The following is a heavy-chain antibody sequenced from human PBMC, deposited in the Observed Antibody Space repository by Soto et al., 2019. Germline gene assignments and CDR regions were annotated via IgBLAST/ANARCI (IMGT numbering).Heavy chain of an antibody. J-gene: IGHJ6*03. Sequence: GGSLRLSCPASGFTFGDYAMSWFRQATGKGLEWVGFIRSKAYGGTTEYAASVKGRFTISRDDSKSIAYLQMNSLKTEDTAVYYCTRDPPNVVVPAAMTWYYYYMDVWGKGTTVTVSS. V-gene: IGHV3-49*03. CDR1: GFTFGDYA. CDR2: IRSKAYGGTT. CDR3: TRDPPNVVVPAAMTWYYYYMDV. D-gene: IGHD2-2*01.